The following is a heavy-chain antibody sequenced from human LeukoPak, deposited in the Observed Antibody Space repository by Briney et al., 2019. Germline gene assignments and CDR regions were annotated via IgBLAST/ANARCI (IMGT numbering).Heavy chain of an antibody. D-gene: IGHD3-10*01. CDR2: IYYSGST. CDR3: ATASPSFYYGSGSQYFDY. CDR1: GGSISSGGYY. J-gene: IGHJ4*02. V-gene: IGHV4-31*03. Sequence: SETLSLTCTVSGGSISSGGYYWNWIRQHPGKGLEWIGNIYYSGSTYYNPSLKSRLTISVDTSKNQFSLKLTSLTAADTAVYYCATASPSFYYGSGSQYFDYWGQGTLVTVSS.